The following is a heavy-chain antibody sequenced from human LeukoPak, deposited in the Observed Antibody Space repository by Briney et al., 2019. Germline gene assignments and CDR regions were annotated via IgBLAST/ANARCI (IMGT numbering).Heavy chain of an antibody. Sequence: QPGGSLRLSCAASGFTFSSYAMSWVRQAPGKGLEWVSAISGSGGSTYYADSVKGRFTISRDNSKNTLYLQMNSLRAEDTAVYFCARKALGYRLGYGDYWGQGTLVTVSS. V-gene: IGHV3-23*01. CDR3: ARKALGYRLGYGDY. J-gene: IGHJ4*02. D-gene: IGHD5-12*01. CDR2: ISGSGGST. CDR1: GFTFSSYA.